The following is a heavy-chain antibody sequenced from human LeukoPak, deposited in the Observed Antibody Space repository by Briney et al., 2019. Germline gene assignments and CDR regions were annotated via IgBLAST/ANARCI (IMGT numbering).Heavy chain of an antibody. CDR1: GGSFSGYY. D-gene: IGHD1-26*01. CDR3: ARGRIVGATRWFDP. J-gene: IGHJ5*02. V-gene: IGHV4-34*01. Sequence: SETLSLTCAVYGGSFSGYYWSWIRQPPGKGLEWIGEINHSGSTNYNPSLKSRVTISVDMSKNQFSLKLSSVTAADTAVYYCARGRIVGATRWFDPWGQGTLVTVSS. CDR2: INHSGST.